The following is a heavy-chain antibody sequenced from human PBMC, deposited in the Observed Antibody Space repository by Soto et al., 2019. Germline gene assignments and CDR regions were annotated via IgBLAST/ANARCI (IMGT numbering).Heavy chain of an antibody. D-gene: IGHD2-2*02. V-gene: IGHV1-18*04. J-gene: IGHJ6*02. CDR1: GYTFTSYG. CDR2: ISAYNGNT. CDR3: ARDRDIVVVPAAISNYYYGMDV. Sequence: ASVKVSCKASGYTFTSYGISWVRQAPGQGLEWMGWISAYNGNTNYAQKLQGRVTMTTDTSTSTAYMELRSLRSDGTAVYYCARDRDIVVVPAAISNYYYGMDVWGQGTTVTVSS.